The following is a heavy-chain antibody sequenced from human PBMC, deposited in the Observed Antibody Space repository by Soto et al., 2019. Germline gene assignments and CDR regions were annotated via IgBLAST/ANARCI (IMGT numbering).Heavy chain of an antibody. D-gene: IGHD3-22*01. CDR3: AKDRGDYYDSSGQDY. Sequence: PGGSQSLSSAASGCTFSIYSMILVRPTPGKGLEWVSAISGSGGSTYYADSVKGRFTISRDNSKNTLYLQMNSLRAEDTAVYYCAKDRGDYYDSSGQDYWGQGTLVTVSS. J-gene: IGHJ4*02. CDR2: ISGSGGST. V-gene: IGHV3-23*01. CDR1: GCTFSIYS.